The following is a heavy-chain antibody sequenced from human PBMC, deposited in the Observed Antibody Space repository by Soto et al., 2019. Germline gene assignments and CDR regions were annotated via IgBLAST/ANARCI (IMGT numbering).Heavy chain of an antibody. J-gene: IGHJ5*02. CDR2: IFPSDSDT. Sequence: GESLKISCRTSGYRFTSYWIAWVRQMPGKGLEWMGIIFPSDSDTRYSPSFQGQVTISADRSTSTVFLQWASLKASDTAVYFCARKDKSGYFNWFDPWGQGTLVTVTS. CDR1: GYRFTSYW. V-gene: IGHV5-51*01. CDR3: ARKDKSGYFNWFDP. D-gene: IGHD3-22*01.